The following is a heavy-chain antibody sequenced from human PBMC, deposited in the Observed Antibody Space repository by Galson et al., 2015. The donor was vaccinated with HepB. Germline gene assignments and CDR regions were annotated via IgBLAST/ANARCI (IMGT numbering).Heavy chain of an antibody. CDR3: GRVSGTIYYYGLDV. Sequence: CAIPGDSVSNNNAAWNWIRQSPSRGLEWLGRTYYRARWYSDYAPAVRSRITINPDTSKNQFPLQLNSVTPDDSAVYYCGRVSGTIYYYGLDVWGQGTTVTVSS. V-gene: IGHV6-1*01. D-gene: IGHD1/OR15-1a*01. CDR2: TYYRARWYS. CDR1: GDSVSNNNAA. J-gene: IGHJ6*02.